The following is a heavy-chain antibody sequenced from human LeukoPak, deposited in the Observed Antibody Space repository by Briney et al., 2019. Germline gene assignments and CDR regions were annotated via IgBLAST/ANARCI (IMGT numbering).Heavy chain of an antibody. J-gene: IGHJ5*02. D-gene: IGHD3-22*01. CDR1: GYTFTSYY. V-gene: IGHV1-46*01. Sequence: ASVKVSCKASGYTFTSYYIHWVRQAPGQGLEWMGIINPSRGTTRYAQKFQGRVTVTRDMSTSTVYMDLSSLRSEDTAVYYCARVRPGDYYDSSGYWGWFDPWGQGTLVTVSS. CDR3: ARVRPGDYYDSSGYWGWFDP. CDR2: INPSRGTT.